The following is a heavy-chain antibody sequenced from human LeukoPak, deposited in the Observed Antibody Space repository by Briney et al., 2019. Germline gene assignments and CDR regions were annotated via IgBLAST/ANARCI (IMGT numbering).Heavy chain of an antibody. CDR2: IHYSGST. V-gene: IGHV4-30-4*01. CDR3: ASVAIAYYGDYGYYYYGMDV. CDR1: GGSISSGDYY. Sequence: PSETLSLTCTVSGGSISSGDYYWSWIRQPPGKGLEWIGYIHYSGSTYYNPSLKSRVTISVDTSKNQFSLKLSSVTAADTAVYYCASVAIAYYGDYGYYYYGMDVWGKGTTVTVSS. D-gene: IGHD4-17*01. J-gene: IGHJ6*04.